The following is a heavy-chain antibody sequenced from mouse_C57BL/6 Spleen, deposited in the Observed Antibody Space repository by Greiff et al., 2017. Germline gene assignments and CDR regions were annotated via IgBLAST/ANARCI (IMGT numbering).Heavy chain of an antibody. CDR2: INPYNGGT. Sequence: EVQLQQSGPVLVKPGASVTMSCKASGYTFTDYYMNWVKQSHGKSLEWIGVINPYNGGTSYNQKFKGKATLTVDKSSSTAYMALNSLTSEDSAVYYCARTGYSNYVGAMDYWGQGTSGTVSS. CDR3: ARTGYSNYVGAMDY. J-gene: IGHJ4*01. D-gene: IGHD2-5*01. CDR1: GYTFTDYY. V-gene: IGHV1-19*01.